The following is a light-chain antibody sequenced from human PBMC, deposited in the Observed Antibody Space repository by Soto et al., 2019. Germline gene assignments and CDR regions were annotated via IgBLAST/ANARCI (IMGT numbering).Light chain of an antibody. CDR3: QQRSSWPRT. CDR1: QSISSD. CDR2: DAS. J-gene: IGKJ1*01. Sequence: EIVLTQSPATLSLSPGERATLSCRASQSISSDLAWYQQKPGQAPRLFIYDASNRVTGIPARFRGSGSGTDFPLTISTLEPEDFAVYYCQQRSSWPRTFGQGTKVEIQ. V-gene: IGKV3-11*01.